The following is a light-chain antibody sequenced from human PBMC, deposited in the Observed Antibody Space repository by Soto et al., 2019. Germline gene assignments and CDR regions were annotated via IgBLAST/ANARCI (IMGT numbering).Light chain of an antibody. CDR1: SSNIGSNF. J-gene: IGLJ2*01. CDR2: RND. Sequence: QSVLTQPPSASGTPGQRVTISCSGSSSNIGSNFVYWYQQRPGTAPKLLIYRNDQRPLGGPDRFSGSKSGTSASLAISGLRSEDEADYYCAAWDDSLNVVFGGGTQLTVL. V-gene: IGLV1-47*01. CDR3: AAWDDSLNVV.